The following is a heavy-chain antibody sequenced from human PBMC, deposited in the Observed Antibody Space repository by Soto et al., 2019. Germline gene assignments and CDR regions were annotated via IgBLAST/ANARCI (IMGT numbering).Heavy chain of an antibody. Sequence: GGSLRLSCAASGFTFSSYYMSWVRQAPGKGLEWVANIKEDGSEKSYVGSVKGRFTVSRDNAKNSLYLQMNSLRVEDTAVYYCARAQGYSSGDIWGQGTMVTVSS. CDR2: IKEDGSEK. CDR3: ARAQGYSSGDI. J-gene: IGHJ3*02. CDR1: GFTFSSYY. D-gene: IGHD6-19*01. V-gene: IGHV3-7*04.